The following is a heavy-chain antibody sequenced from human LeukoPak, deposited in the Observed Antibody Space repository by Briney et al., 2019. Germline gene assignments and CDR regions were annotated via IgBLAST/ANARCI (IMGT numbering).Heavy chain of an antibody. J-gene: IGHJ5*02. Sequence: ASVKVSCKASGYTFTSYGISWVRQAPGQGLEWMGWISAYNGNTNYAQKLQGRVTMATDTSTSTAYMELRSLRSDDTAVYYCARQPAGWGSTWFDPWGQGTLVTVSS. D-gene: IGHD7-27*01. CDR3: ARQPAGWGSTWFDP. CDR2: ISAYNGNT. V-gene: IGHV1-18*01. CDR1: GYTFTSYG.